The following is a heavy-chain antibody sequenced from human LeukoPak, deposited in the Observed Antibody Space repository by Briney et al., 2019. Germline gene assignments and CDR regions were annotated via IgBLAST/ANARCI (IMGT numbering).Heavy chain of an antibody. Sequence: KASETLSLTCAVYVGSFSGYYWSWIRQPPGKGLEWIGEINHSESTNYNSSLKSRVTISVDTSKNQFSLKLSSVTAADTAVYYCARGYYGSGSHCCHMDVWGKGTTITVS. V-gene: IGHV4-34*01. CDR2: INHSEST. D-gene: IGHD3-10*01. CDR3: ARGYYGSGSHCCHMDV. J-gene: IGHJ6*03. CDR1: VGSFSGYY.